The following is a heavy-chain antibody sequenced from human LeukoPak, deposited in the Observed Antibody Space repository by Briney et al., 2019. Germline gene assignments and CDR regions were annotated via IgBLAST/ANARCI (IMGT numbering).Heavy chain of an antibody. D-gene: IGHD2-21*02. J-gene: IGHJ4*02. CDR1: GFIFSSYW. CDR2: IKQAGSEK. CDR3: ARVRGDYYFDY. V-gene: IGHV3-7*04. Sequence: GGSLRLSCAASGFIFSSYWMTWVRQAPGRGLEWVATIKQAGSEKYYVESVKGRFTISRDNAKDSLFLQASSLRAEDTAVYHCARVRGDYYFDYWGPGILVTVSS.